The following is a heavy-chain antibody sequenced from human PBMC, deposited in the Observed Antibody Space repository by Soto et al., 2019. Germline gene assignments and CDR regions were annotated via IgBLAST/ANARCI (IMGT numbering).Heavy chain of an antibody. CDR1: GFSFSACA. D-gene: IGHD2-21*02. J-gene: IGHJ2*01. CDR2: ISSDGRIS. Sequence: QVQLAESGGGVVQPGRSQRLSCEASGFSFSACAMHWVRQSPGKGLECVAVISSDGRISYYEDSVKGRFTISRDNSKNTLYLQMDSLRAEDMAVYYCAKEVGTAMTAITKWDYDLWGRGSLVTVSS. CDR3: AKEVGTAMTAITKWDYDL. V-gene: IGHV3-30*18.